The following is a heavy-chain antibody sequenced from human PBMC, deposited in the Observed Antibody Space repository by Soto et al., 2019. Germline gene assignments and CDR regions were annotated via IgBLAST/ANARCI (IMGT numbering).Heavy chain of an antibody. CDR1: GGSISSYY. D-gene: IGHD1-26*01. V-gene: IGHV4-59*12. CDR3: VRDDIGLGLDY. Sequence: SETLSLTCTVSGGSISSYYWSWIRQPPGKGLEWIGYIYYSGSTNYNPSLKSRVTISVDTSKNQFSLKLSSVTAADTAIYDCVRDDIGLGLDYWGLGTLVTVSS. J-gene: IGHJ4*02. CDR2: IYYSGST.